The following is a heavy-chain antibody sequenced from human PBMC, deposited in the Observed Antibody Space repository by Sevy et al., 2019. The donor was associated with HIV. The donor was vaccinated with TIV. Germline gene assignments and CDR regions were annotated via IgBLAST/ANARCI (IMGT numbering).Heavy chain of an antibody. J-gene: IGHJ5*02. CDR1: VGSFSGYY. CDR3: ARAPPVVVVPGAPSWFDP. V-gene: IGHV4-34*01. CDR2: INHSGST. D-gene: IGHD2-2*01. Sequence: SETLSLTCAVYVGSFSGYYWNWIRQTPGKGLEWIGEINHSGSTNYNPSLKSRVTISVDTSKNQFSLRLNSVTAADTAVYYCARAPPVVVVPGAPSWFDPWGQGTLVTASS.